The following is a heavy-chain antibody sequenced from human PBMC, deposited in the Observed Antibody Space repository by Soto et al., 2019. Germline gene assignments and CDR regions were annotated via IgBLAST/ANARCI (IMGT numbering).Heavy chain of an antibody. CDR1: GYTFTGYY. J-gene: IGHJ6*02. CDR2: INPNSGGT. D-gene: IGHD6-13*01. CDR3: AREWGIAAHSGMDV. Sequence: ASVKVSCKASGYTFTGYYMHWVRQAPGQGLEWMGWINPNSGGTNYAQKFQGWVTMTRDTSISTAYMELSRLRSDDTAVYYCAREWGIAAHSGMDVWGQGTTVTVSS. V-gene: IGHV1-2*04.